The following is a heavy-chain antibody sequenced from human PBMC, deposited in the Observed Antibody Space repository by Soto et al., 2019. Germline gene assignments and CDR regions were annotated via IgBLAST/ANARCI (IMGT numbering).Heavy chain of an antibody. V-gene: IGHV3-23*01. CDR2: VSIGGST. J-gene: IGHJ4*02. CDR3: AKRRGAGGHFDY. D-gene: IGHD2-15*01. CDR1: GFTFSSYA. Sequence: GGSLKLPCAASGFTFSSYAMGWVPQGPGKGLEWVAVVSIGGSTHYADSVRGRFTISRDNSKNTLSLQMNSLTAEDTAVYFCAKRRGAGGHFDYWGQGALVTVSS.